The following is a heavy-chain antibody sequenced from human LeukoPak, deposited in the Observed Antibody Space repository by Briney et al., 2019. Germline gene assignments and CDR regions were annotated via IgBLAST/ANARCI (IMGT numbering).Heavy chain of an antibody. CDR2: IIPILGIA. D-gene: IGHD3-10*01. J-gene: IGHJ4*02. Sequence: ASVKVSCKASGGTFSSYAISWVRQAPGQGLEWMGRIIPILGIANYAQKFQGRVTITADKSTSTAYMELSSLRSEDTAVYYCARRLYGSGSYYRSAPGLTFDYWGQGTLVTVSS. V-gene: IGHV1-69*04. CDR3: ARRLYGSGSYYRSAPGLTFDY. CDR1: GGTFSSYA.